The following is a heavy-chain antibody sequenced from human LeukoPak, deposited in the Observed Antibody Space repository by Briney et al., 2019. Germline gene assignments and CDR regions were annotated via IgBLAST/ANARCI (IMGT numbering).Heavy chain of an antibody. V-gene: IGHV3-30*02. CDR2: IRYDGSNK. CDR3: AKDFPIWSGSLGIDY. D-gene: IGHD3-3*01. J-gene: IGHJ4*02. CDR1: GFTFSSYG. Sequence: PGGSLRLSCAASGFTFSSYGMHWVRQAPGKGLEWVAFIRYDGSNKYYADSVKGRFTISRDNSKNTLYLQMNSLRAEDTAVYYCAKDFPIWSGSLGIDYWGQGTLVTVSS.